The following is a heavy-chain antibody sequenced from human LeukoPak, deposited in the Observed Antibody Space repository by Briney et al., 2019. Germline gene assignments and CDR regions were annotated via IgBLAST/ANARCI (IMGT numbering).Heavy chain of an antibody. Sequence: GGSLRLSCAASGFTFSNVWMSWVRQAPGKGLEWVGRIKSKTDGGTGDYAAPVKGRFTISRDDSTNTLYLQMNSLKSEDTAVYYCTTYGSGRKFDYWGQGILVTVSS. CDR1: GFTFSNVW. J-gene: IGHJ4*02. CDR3: TTYGSGRKFDY. CDR2: IKSKTDGGTG. V-gene: IGHV3-15*01. D-gene: IGHD3-10*01.